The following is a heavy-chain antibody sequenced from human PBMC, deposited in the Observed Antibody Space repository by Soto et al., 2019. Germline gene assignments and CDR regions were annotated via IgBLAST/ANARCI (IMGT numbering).Heavy chain of an antibody. CDR3: AKDSTGMVLNYYGMDV. CDR2: ISYDGSNK. Sequence: GGSLRLSCAASGFSFSSYGVHWVRQAPGKGLEWVAVISYDGSNKYYADSVKGRFTISRDNSKNTLYLQMSSLRAEDTAVYYCAKDSTGMVLNYYGMDVWGQGTTVTVSS. V-gene: IGHV3-30*18. D-gene: IGHD5-18*01. CDR1: GFSFSSYG. J-gene: IGHJ6*02.